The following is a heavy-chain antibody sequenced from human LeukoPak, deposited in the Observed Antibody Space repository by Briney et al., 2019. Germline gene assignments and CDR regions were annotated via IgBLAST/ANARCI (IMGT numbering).Heavy chain of an antibody. J-gene: IGHJ4*02. V-gene: IGHV3-15*01. CDR2: IKSKTDGGTT. D-gene: IGHD4-23*01. Sequence: GGSLRLSCAASGFTFSNAWMSWVRQAPGKGLEWVGRIKSKTDGGTTDYAAPVKGRFTISRDDSKNTLYLQMNSLKTGDTAVYYCTTGTDYGGNSGVGYFDYWGQGTLVTVSS. CDR1: GFTFSNAW. CDR3: TTGTDYGGNSGVGYFDY.